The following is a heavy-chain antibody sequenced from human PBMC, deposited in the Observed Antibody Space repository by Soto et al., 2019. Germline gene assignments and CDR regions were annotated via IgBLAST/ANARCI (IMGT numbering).Heavy chain of an antibody. CDR1: GFTFSNAW. D-gene: IGHD2-15*01. V-gene: IGHV3-15*01. Sequence: GGSLRLSCAASGFTFSNAWMSWVRQAPGKGLEWVGRIKSKTDGGTTDYAAPVKGRFTVSRDDSKNTLYLQMNSLKTEDTAVYYCTTVGYCSGGSCYFDYWGQGTLVTVSS. CDR3: TTVGYCSGGSCYFDY. J-gene: IGHJ4*02. CDR2: IKSKTDGGTT.